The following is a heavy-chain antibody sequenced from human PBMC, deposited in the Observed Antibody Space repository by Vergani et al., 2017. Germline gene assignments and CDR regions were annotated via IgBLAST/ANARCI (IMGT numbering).Heavy chain of an antibody. V-gene: IGHV3-21*01. D-gene: IGHD3-3*01. Sequence: EVQLVESGGGLVKPGGSLRLSCAASGFTFSDFSMSWVRQAPGKGLEWVAFIGSSGPYINYADSVKGRFTISRDNAKNSLYLQMNSLRAEDTAVYYCARDRSSFGVVNEYFQHWGQGTLVTVSS. CDR2: IGSSGPYI. CDR3: ARDRSSFGVVNEYFQH. J-gene: IGHJ1*01. CDR1: GFTFSDFS.